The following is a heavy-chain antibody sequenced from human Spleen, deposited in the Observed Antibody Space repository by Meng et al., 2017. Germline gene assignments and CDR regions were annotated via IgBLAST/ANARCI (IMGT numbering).Heavy chain of an antibody. J-gene: IGHJ4*02. CDR1: GFTFSTYA. CDR3: AIPRDDYVSVTYYYYY. CDR2: ISGSGGNT. D-gene: IGHD3-10*01. V-gene: IGHV3-23*01. Sequence: GGSLRLSCAASGFTFSTYAMNWVRQAPGKGLEWVSGISGSGGNTYYADSVKGRFTISRDNSKNTLYLQMNSLRAEDTAVYNCAIPRDDYVSVTYYYYYWGQGTLVTVSS.